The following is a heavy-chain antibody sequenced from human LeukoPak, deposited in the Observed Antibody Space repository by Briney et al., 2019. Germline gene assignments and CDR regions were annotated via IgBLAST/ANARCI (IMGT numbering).Heavy chain of an antibody. V-gene: IGHV3-48*02. CDR2: ISSSSSTI. J-gene: IGHJ1*01. CDR3: ARGQGGQWLTAEYFQH. CDR1: GFTFSSYS. D-gene: IGHD6-19*01. Sequence: GGSLRLSCAASGFTFSSYSMNWVRQAPWKELEWVSYISSSSSTIYYADSVKGRFTISRDNAKNSLYLQMNSLRDEDTAVYYCARGQGGQWLTAEYFQHWGQGTLVTVSS.